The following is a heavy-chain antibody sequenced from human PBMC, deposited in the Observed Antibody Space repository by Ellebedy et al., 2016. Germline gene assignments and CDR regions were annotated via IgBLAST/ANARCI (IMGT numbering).Heavy chain of an antibody. J-gene: IGHJ4*02. CDR3: AKPSLNWGWYFDY. V-gene: IGHV3-23*01. D-gene: IGHD7-27*01. CDR2: ISGSGDIT. Sequence: GESLKISCAASGFTFSSFAMGWVRQTPGKGLEWVSAISGSGDITHYADSLMGRFTISRDNSKNTLYLQMNRLRAEDTAVYYCAKPSLNWGWYFDYWGQGALVTVSS. CDR1: GFTFSSFA.